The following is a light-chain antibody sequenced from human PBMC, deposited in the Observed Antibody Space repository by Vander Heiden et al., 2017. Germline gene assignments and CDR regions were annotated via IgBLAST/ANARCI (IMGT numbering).Light chain of an antibody. CDR3: RQGTHWPRT. CDR2: QVS. V-gene: IGKV2-30*01. J-gene: IGKJ1*01. CDR1: QSLEYSDGNTF. Sequence: DVVLTQSPLSLPVTLGQPASISCRSSQSLEYSDGNTFLNWFQQRPGQSPRRLIYQVSSRDSGVPDRFSGSGSGTDFTLKISRVEAEDVGVYYCRQGTHWPRTFGQRTKVEIK.